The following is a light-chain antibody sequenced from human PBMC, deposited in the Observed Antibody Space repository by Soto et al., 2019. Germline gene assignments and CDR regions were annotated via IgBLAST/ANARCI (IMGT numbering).Light chain of an antibody. CDR3: QQSGSSVRT. Sequence: EIVLTQSPGTLYLSPGERATLSCRAGQSVNSNYLAWYQQRPGQAPRLLIYAASNRVTGIPDRFSGSGSGTDFTLTISRLAPEYFAVYYCQQSGSSVRTFGQGTKTELK. J-gene: IGKJ1*01. CDR2: AAS. CDR1: QSVNSNY. V-gene: IGKV3-20*01.